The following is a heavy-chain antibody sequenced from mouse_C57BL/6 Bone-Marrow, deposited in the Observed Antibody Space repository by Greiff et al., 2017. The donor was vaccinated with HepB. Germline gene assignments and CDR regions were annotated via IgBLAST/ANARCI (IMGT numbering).Heavy chain of an antibody. D-gene: IGHD4-1*01. CDR1: GFTFSSYG. Sequence: EVKLMESGGDLVKPGGSLKLSCAASGFTFSSYGMSWVRQTPDKRLEWVATISSGGSYTYYPDSVKGRFTISRDNAKNTLYLQMSSLKSEDTAMYYCARGTGTDDWGQGTTLTVSS. J-gene: IGHJ2*01. V-gene: IGHV5-6*01. CDR2: ISSGGSYT. CDR3: ARGTGTDD.